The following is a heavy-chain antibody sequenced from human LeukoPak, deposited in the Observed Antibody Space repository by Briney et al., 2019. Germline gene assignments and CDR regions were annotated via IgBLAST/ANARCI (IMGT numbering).Heavy chain of an antibody. CDR2: IYYSGST. CDR3: ARYSSGWFEGFDY. Sequence: SETLSLTCTVSGGSISSSSYYWGWIRQPPGKGLEWIGSIYYSGSTCYNPSLKSRVTISVDTSKNQFSLKLSSVTAADTAVYYCARYSSGWFEGFDYWGQGTLVTVSS. V-gene: IGHV4-39*01. J-gene: IGHJ4*02. D-gene: IGHD6-19*01. CDR1: GGSISSSSYY.